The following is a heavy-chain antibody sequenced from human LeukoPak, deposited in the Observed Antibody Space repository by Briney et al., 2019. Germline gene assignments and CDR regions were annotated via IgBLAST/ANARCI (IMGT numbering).Heavy chain of an antibody. J-gene: IGHJ5*02. CDR3: ARGPGMLDP. CDR2: IYYSGST. D-gene: IGHD2-8*01. CDR1: GGSFSGYY. V-gene: IGHV4-59*12. Sequence: SETLSLTCAVYGGSFSGYYWSWIRQPPGKGLEWIGYIYYSGSTNYNPSLKSRVTISVDTSKNQFSLKLSSVTAADTAVYYCARGPGMLDPWGQGTLVTVSS.